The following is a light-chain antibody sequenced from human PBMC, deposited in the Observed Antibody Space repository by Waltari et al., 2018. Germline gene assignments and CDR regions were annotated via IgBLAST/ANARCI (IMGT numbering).Light chain of an antibody. J-gene: IGKJ3*01. CDR1: QPINSY. V-gene: IGKV1-39*01. Sequence: DIQMTQSPSSLSASVGDRVTIPCRASQPINSYLNWYQQKPGQAPKLLIYAASSLQSGVPSRFSGSGSGTHFTLTISSLQPEDFATYYCQQSYSTPLTFGPGTKVDIK. CDR3: QQSYSTPLT. CDR2: AAS.